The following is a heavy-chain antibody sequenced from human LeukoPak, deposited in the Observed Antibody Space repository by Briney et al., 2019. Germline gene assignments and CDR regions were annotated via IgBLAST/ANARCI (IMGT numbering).Heavy chain of an antibody. J-gene: IGHJ6*02. CDR1: GDSFSSNSAA. CDR2: TYYRSKWYN. V-gene: IGHV6-1*01. CDR3: ARLGYSSGWSSYYYYYGMDV. Sequence: SQTLSLTCAISGDSFSSNSAAWNWIRQSPSRGLEWLGRTYYRSKWYNDCAVSVKSRITINPDTSKNQFSLQLNSVTPEDTTVYYCARLGYSSGWSSYYYYYGMDVWGQGTTVTVSS. D-gene: IGHD6-19*01.